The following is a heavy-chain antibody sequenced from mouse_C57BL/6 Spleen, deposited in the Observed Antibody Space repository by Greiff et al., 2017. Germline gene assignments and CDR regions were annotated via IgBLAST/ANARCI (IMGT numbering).Heavy chain of an antibody. V-gene: IGHV1-85*01. J-gene: IGHJ4*01. D-gene: IGHD2-5*01. CDR1: GYTFTSYD. Sequence: QVQLQQSGPGLVKPGASVKLSCKASGYTFTSYDINWVKQRPGQGLEWIGWIYPRDGSTKYNEKFKGKATLTVDTSSSTGHMARHSRTSDDSAVSFCSTEDYSNYVNAMDYWGQGTSVTVSS. CDR3: STEDYSNYVNAMDY. CDR2: IYPRDGST.